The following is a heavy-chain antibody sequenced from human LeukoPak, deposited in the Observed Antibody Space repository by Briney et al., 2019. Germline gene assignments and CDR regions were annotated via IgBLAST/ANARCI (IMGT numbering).Heavy chain of an antibody. J-gene: IGHJ3*02. CDR3: ARRWFGEDDAFDI. V-gene: IGHV3-66*01. D-gene: IGHD3-10*01. Sequence: GGSLRLSCAASGFTVSSSYMSWVRQAPGKGLEWGSVIYSGGSTYYADSVKGRFTISRDNSKNTLYLQMNSLRAEDTAVYYCARRWFGEDDAFDIWGQGTMVTVSS. CDR2: IYSGGST. CDR1: GFTVSSSY.